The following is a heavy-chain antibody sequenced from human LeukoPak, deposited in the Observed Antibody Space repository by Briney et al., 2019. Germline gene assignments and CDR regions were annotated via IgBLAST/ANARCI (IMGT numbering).Heavy chain of an antibody. CDR1: GGSISSYY. D-gene: IGHD3-22*01. J-gene: IGHJ4*02. CDR3: ARVSGYYDSSGYFPLTVDY. V-gene: IGHV4-59*01. Sequence: SETLSLTCTVSGGSISSYYWSWIRQPPGKGLEWIGYIYYSGSTNYNPSLKSRVTISVDTSKNQFSLKLSSVTAADTAVYYCARVSGYYDSSGYFPLTVDYWGQGTLVTVSS. CDR2: IYYSGST.